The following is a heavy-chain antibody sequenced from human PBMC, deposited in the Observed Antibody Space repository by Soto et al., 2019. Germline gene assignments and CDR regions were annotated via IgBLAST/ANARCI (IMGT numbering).Heavy chain of an antibody. CDR2: TSTYNANT. J-gene: IGHJ6*02. D-gene: IGHD1-7*01. CDR3: ARSGITGTTWRGYYYYGMDV. CDR1: GYTFSSYG. Sequence: ASVKVSCKASGYTFSSYGINWVRQAPGQGLEWIGWTSTYNANTNYAQNLQGRVTMTTDTSKNQFSLKLSSVTAADTAVYYCARSGITGTTWRGYYYYGMDVWGQGTTVTVS. V-gene: IGHV1-18*01.